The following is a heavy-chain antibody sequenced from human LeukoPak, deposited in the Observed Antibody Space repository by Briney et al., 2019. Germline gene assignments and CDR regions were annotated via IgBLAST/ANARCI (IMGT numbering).Heavy chain of an antibody. D-gene: IGHD6-13*01. Sequence: PGGSLRLSCAASGFTVSSNYMSWVRQAPGKGLEWVSVIYSGGSTYYADSVKGRFTISRDNSKNTLYLQMNSLRAEDTAVYYCAGRQLVRLADAFDLWGQRTMVTVSS. CDR3: AGRQLVRLADAFDL. J-gene: IGHJ3*01. CDR1: GFTVSSNY. CDR2: IYSGGST. V-gene: IGHV3-53*01.